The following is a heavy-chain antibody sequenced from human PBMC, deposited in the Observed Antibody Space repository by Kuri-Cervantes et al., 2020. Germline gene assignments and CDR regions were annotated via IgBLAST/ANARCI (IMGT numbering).Heavy chain of an antibody. V-gene: IGHV3-30-3*01. CDR3: AKGLVVRGVIDYYYGMDV. CDR1: EFTLGTSS. Sequence: GESLKISCTASEFTLGTSSMHWVRQAPGQGLEWVAVISSDGSNKYYADSVKGRFTISRDNAKNSLYLQMNSLRAEDTALYYCAKGLVVRGVIDYYYGMDVWGQGTTVTVCS. J-gene: IGHJ6*02. D-gene: IGHD3-10*01. CDR2: ISSDGSNK.